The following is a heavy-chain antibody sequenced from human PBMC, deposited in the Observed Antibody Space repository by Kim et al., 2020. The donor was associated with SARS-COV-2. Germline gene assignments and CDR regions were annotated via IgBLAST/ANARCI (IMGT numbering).Heavy chain of an antibody. CDR1: GDSIKWRNYY. CDR3: ARLSRVMATIEY. CDR2: IYNTGST. J-gene: IGHJ4*02. D-gene: IGHD2-21*01. Sequence: SETLSLTCTVSGDSIKWRNYYWGWIRQPPGKGLEWIGSIYNTGSTYYNPSLKSRVTIAVDKSKNHFSLKVRSVTAADTAVYYCARLSRVMATIEYWGQGTLVTVSS. V-gene: IGHV4-39*01.